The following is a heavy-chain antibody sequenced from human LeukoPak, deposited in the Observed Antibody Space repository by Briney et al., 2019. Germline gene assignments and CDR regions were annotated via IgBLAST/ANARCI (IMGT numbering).Heavy chain of an antibody. CDR1: GFTFNNAW. D-gene: IGHD2-21*01. CDR2: IRSKDQNSAT. CDR3: ESSITKAGGS. Sequence: PGGSLRLSCAASGFTFNNAWMSWVRQASGKGLEWVGRIRSKDQNSATAYAESVKGRFTISRDDSKNMAYLQMNSLRIEDTAVYYCESSITKAGGSWGQGTLVTVSS. V-gene: IGHV3-73*01. J-gene: IGHJ5*02.